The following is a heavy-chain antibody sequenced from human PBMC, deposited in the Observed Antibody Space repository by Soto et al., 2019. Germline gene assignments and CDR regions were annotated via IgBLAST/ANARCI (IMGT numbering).Heavy chain of an antibody. CDR2: IWYDGSNK. V-gene: IGHV3-33*01. J-gene: IGHJ5*02. D-gene: IGHD2-15*01. CDR1: GFTFSSYG. Sequence: GGSLRLSCAASGFTFSSYGMHWVRQAPGKGLEWVAVIWYDGSNKYYADSVKGRFTISRDNSKNTLYLQMNSLRAEDTAVYYCARTALVSGGWFLWFDPWGQGTLVTVSS. CDR3: ARTALVSGGWFLWFDP.